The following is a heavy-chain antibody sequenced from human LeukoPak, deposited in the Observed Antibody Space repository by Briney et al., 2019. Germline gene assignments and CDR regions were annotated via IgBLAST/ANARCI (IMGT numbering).Heavy chain of an antibody. CDR2: ISAYNGNT. Sequence: ASVKVSCKASGYTFTSYGISWVRQAPGQGLEWMGWISAYNGNTNYAQKLQGRVTITADESTSTAYMELSSLRSEDTAVYYCARTVDYYFDYWGQGTLVTVSS. V-gene: IGHV1-18*01. CDR1: GYTFTSYG. CDR3: ARTVDYYFDY. D-gene: IGHD4-23*01. J-gene: IGHJ4*02.